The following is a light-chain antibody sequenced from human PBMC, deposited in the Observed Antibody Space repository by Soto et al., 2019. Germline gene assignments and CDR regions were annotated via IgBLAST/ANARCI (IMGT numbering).Light chain of an antibody. V-gene: IGLV2-14*03. Sequence: QSALTQPASVSGSPGQSITISCTGTSSDVGGYNYVSWYQHHPGKAPKLMLYDVSNRPSGVSYRFSGSKSGNTASLTISGLQAADEADYYCSSYASSRDMVFGGGTKLTVL. CDR3: SSYASSRDMV. CDR1: SSDVGGYNY. CDR2: DVS. J-gene: IGLJ2*01.